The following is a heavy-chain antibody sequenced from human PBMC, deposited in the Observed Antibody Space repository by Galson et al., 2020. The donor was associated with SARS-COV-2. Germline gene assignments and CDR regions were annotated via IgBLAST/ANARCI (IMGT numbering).Heavy chain of an antibody. D-gene: IGHD3-10*01. J-gene: IGHJ6*02. CDR2: ISSSSSYI. V-gene: IGHV3-21*01. Sequence: PGGSLRLSCAASGFTFSSYSMNWVRQAPGKGLEWVSSISSSSSYIYYADSVKGRFTISRDNAKNSLYLQMNSLRAEDTAVYYCASLFGFGEXXXXKXYYXYGMDVWGQGTTVTVSS. CDR1: GFTFSSYS. CDR3: ASLFGFGEXXXXKXYYXYGMDV.